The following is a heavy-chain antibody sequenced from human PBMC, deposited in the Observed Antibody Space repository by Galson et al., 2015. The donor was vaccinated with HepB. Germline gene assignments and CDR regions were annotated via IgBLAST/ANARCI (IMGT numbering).Heavy chain of an antibody. CDR2: ISAYNGNT. CDR3: ARSSVVVPAELRWFDP. CDR1: GYTFTSYG. D-gene: IGHD2-2*01. V-gene: IGHV1-18*04. Sequence: SVKVSCKASGYTFTSYGISWVRQAPGQGLEWMGWISAYNGNTNYAQKLQGRVTMTTDTSTSTAYMELRSLRSDDTAVYYCARSSVVVPAELRWFDPWGQGTLVTVSS. J-gene: IGHJ5*02.